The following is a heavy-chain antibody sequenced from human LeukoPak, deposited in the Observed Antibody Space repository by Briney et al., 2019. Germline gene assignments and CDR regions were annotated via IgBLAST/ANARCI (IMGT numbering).Heavy chain of an antibody. Sequence: PSETLSLTCAVSGGSFSGYYWTWIRQPPGKGLEWIGEINHSGSTNYNPSLKSRVTISVDTSKNQFSLKLSSVTAADTAVYYCARLIGIYYYGMDVWGQGTTVTVSS. D-gene: IGHD2-21*01. J-gene: IGHJ6*02. CDR2: INHSGST. CDR3: ARLIGIYYYGMDV. CDR1: GGSFSGYY. V-gene: IGHV4-34*01.